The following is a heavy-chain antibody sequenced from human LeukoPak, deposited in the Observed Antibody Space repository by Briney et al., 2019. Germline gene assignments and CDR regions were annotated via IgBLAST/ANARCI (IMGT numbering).Heavy chain of an antibody. J-gene: IGHJ4*02. V-gene: IGHV1-2*02. CDR3: ARDLVGATTLHEGF. D-gene: IGHD1-26*01. Sequence: GASVTVSCKASGYTFTGYYMHWVRQAPGQGLEWMGWINPNSGGTNYAQKFQGRVTMTRDTSISTVYMGLSSLRSDDTAVYYCARDLVGATTLHEGFWGQGTLVTVSS. CDR1: GYTFTGYY. CDR2: INPNSGGT.